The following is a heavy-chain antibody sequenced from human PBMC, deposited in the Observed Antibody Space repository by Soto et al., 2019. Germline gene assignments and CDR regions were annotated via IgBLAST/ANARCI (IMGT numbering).Heavy chain of an antibody. D-gene: IGHD2-21*02. CDR1: GGSISSYY. CDR2: IYYSGST. J-gene: IGHJ6*02. CDR3: ARDYCGGDCYSRQSSYYYGTDV. Sequence: KPSETLSLTCTVSGGSISSYYWSWIRQPPGKGLEWIGYIYYSGSTNYNPSLKSRVTISVDTSKNQFSLKLSSVTAADTAVYYCARDYCGGDCYSRQSSYYYGTDVWGQGTTVTVSS. V-gene: IGHV4-59*01.